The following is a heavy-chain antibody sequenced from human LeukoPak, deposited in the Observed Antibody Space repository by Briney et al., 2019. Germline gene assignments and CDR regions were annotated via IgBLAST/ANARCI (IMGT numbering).Heavy chain of an antibody. Sequence: QSGGSLRLSCAASGFTFSIYWMHWVRQAPGKGLVWVSRISSEGSSTTCADSVKGRFTISRDNAKDTLYLQMNSLRAEDTAVYYCARGENTYIDYWGQGTLVTVSS. J-gene: IGHJ4*02. CDR3: ARGENTYIDY. D-gene: IGHD3-16*01. CDR2: ISSEGSST. CDR1: GFTFSIYW. V-gene: IGHV3-74*01.